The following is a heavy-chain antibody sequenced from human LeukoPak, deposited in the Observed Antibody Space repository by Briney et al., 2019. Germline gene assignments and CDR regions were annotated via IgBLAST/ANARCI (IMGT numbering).Heavy chain of an antibody. J-gene: IGHJ4*02. CDR1: GFTFSSYG. Sequence: GGSLRLSCAASGFTFSSYGMHWVRQAPGTGLEWVAFIRSDGSNKYYADSVKGRFTISRDNSKNTLYLQMNSLRAEDTAVYYCASDQAMVPSGPFDYWGQGTLVTVSS. CDR2: IRSDGSNK. CDR3: ASDQAMVPSGPFDY. D-gene: IGHD3-10*01. V-gene: IGHV3-30*02.